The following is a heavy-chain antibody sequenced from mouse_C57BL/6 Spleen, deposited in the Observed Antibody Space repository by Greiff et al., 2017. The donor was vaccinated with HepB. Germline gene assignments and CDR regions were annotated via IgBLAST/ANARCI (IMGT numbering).Heavy chain of an antibody. Sequence: VQLKQSGPELVKPGASVKISCKASGYSFTGYYMHWVKQSSEKRLEWIGEINPSTGGTSYNQKFKGKATLTVDKSSSTAYMQLKSLTSEDSAVYYCARSADYYGSSYPLWFAYWGQGTLVTVSA. CDR2: INPSTGGT. CDR3: ARSADYYGSSYPLWFAY. J-gene: IGHJ3*01. V-gene: IGHV1-43*01. D-gene: IGHD1-1*01. CDR1: GYSFTGYY.